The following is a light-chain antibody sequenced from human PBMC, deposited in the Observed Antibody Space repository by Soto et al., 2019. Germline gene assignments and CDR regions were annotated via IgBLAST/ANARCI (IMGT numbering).Light chain of an antibody. V-gene: IGKV3-20*01. J-gene: IGKJ2*01. CDR3: QQYGNSLVYT. CDR1: QSLTRSY. CDR2: GAS. Sequence: EIVLTHSPGTLSLSPCERATLSSRASQSLTRSYLAWYQQKPGQAPRLLIFGASTRATGIPDRFSGSGSGTDFTLTISRLEPEDFAVYYCQQYGNSLVYTFGQGTKVDIK.